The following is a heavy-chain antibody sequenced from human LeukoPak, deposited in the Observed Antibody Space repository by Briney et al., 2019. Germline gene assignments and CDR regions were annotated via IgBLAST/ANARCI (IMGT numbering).Heavy chain of an antibody. D-gene: IGHD3-10*01. Sequence: PSETLSLTCTVSGGSISSGVYYWSWIRQHPGKGLEWIGCIYYSGSTYYNPSLKSRVTISVDTSKNQFSLKLSSVTAADTAVYYCARDGARMVRGVISPLDVWGKGTTVTVSS. V-gene: IGHV4-31*03. CDR3: ARDGARMVRGVISPLDV. CDR2: IYYSGST. J-gene: IGHJ6*04. CDR1: GGSISSGVYY.